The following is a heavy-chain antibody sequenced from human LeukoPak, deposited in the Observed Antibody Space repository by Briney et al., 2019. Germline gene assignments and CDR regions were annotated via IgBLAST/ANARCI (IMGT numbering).Heavy chain of an antibody. D-gene: IGHD3-10*01. CDR3: ARVARNYGSGLYYYYYMDV. Sequence: ASVKVSCKASGYTFTGYYMHWVRQAPGQGLEWMGWISAYNGNTNYAQKLQGRVTMTTDTSTSTAYMELRSLRSDDTAVYYCARVARNYGSGLYYYYYMDVWGKGTTVTISS. CDR2: ISAYNGNT. CDR1: GYTFTGYY. V-gene: IGHV1-18*04. J-gene: IGHJ6*03.